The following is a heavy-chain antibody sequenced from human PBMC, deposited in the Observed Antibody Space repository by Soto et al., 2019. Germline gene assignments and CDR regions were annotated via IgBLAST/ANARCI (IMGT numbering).Heavy chain of an antibody. J-gene: IGHJ4*02. CDR2: IRSKAYGGTT. Sequence: PGVTLRLSCVASGFTFSPFWMSWVRQAPGKGLEWVGFIRSKAYGGTTEYAASVKGRFTISRDDSKSIAYLQMNSLKTEDTAVYYCTSSLLLGPYYDILTGYSFPYYFDYWGQGTLVTVSS. V-gene: IGHV3-49*04. CDR1: GFTFSPFW. CDR3: TSSLLLGPYYDILTGYSFPYYFDY. D-gene: IGHD3-9*01.